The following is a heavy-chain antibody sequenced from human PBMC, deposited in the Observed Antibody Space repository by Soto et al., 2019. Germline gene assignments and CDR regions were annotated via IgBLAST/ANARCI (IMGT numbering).Heavy chain of an antibody. Sequence: PSETLSLTCSVSGGSIKSYYRSWIRHPPGKGQEWFCRIYTSGSPTYNPSRKSRVTMSVDTSKNQFSLKLSSVTAADTAVYYCAREPSDSSGGSCHQGHGYWGQGTLVAV. CDR2: IYTSGSP. D-gene: IGHD2-15*01. CDR3: AREPSDSSGGSCHQGHGY. J-gene: IGHJ4*02. V-gene: IGHV4-4*07. CDR1: GGSIKSYY.